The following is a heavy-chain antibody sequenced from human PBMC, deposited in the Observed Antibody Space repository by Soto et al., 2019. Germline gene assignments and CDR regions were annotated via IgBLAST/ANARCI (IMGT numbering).Heavy chain of an antibody. CDR1: GGSFSKYG. Sequence: QVQLVQSGAEVKMPGSSVRVSCKASGGSFSKYGISWVRQAPGQGLKWMGGIIPMFGIGNYEEKFLGRVTSTADDATRTRYIALSSPGSRATAGYFCARAYREKSWYEMHVWGQGTGVTVSS. D-gene: IGHD6-13*01. V-gene: IGHV1-69*01. J-gene: IGHJ6*01. CDR2: IIPMFGIG. CDR3: ARAYREKSWYEMHV.